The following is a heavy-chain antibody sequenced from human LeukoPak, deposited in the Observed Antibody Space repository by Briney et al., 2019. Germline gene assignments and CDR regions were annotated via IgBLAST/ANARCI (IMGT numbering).Heavy chain of an antibody. Sequence: GGSLRLYCAASGFTFSSYWMSWVRQAPGKELKGVANMNQGESETYYVDYVKGRFTISRDNAKNSLYLQMNSLRAEDTAVYYCARDSRGAFDYWGQGTLVTVSS. CDR2: MNQGESET. J-gene: IGHJ4*02. V-gene: IGHV3-7*01. CDR3: ARDSRGAFDY. D-gene: IGHD3-10*01. CDR1: GFTFSSYW.